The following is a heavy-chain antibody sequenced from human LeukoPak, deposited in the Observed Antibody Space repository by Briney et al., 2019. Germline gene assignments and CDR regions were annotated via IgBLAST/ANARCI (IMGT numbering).Heavy chain of an antibody. CDR1: GFTFSSYS. CDR2: ISSSSSYI. J-gene: IGHJ4*02. CDR3: ARVRIYSSGWYGPFDY. D-gene: IGHD6-19*01. Sequence: GGSLRLSCAASGFTFSSYSMNWVRQAPGKGLEWVSSISSSSSYIYYADSVKGRFTISRDNAKNSLYLQMNSLRAEDTAVYYCARVRIYSSGWYGPFDYWGQGTLVTVSS. V-gene: IGHV3-21*01.